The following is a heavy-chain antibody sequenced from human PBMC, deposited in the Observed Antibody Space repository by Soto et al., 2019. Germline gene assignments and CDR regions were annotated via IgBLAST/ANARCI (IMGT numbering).Heavy chain of an antibody. J-gene: IGHJ6*02. Sequence: PGGSLRLSCAASGFTFSSYSMNWVRQAPGKGLEWVSSISSDGYLYYADSVRGRFTISRDNAKNSLYLQMNSLRAEDTAVYYCARGTTGYNYGSTGMDVWGQGTTVTVSS. V-gene: IGHV3-21*01. CDR1: GFTFSSYS. CDR3: ARGTTGYNYGSTGMDV. D-gene: IGHD5-18*01. CDR2: ISSDGYL.